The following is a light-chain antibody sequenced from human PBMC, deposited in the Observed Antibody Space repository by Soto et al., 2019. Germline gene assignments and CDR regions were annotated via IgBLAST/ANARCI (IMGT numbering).Light chain of an antibody. Sequence: QAVVTQEPSLTVSPGGTVTLTCASSTGAVTGGFYPNWFQQKPGQPPTPLIYSTDNKHPWTPARFSASLLGGKAALTLSGVQPEDEAEYYCLLYYGGAHLIFGGGTQLTVL. CDR2: STD. CDR1: TGAVTGGFY. V-gene: IGLV7-43*01. CDR3: LLYYGGAHLI. J-gene: IGLJ2*01.